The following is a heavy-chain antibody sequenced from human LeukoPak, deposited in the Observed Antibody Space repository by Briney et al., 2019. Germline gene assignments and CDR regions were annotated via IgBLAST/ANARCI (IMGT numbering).Heavy chain of an antibody. CDR1: GFTFSSYE. CDR2: IVSGTYI. V-gene: IGHV3-21*01. J-gene: IGHJ4*02. Sequence: GGSLRLSCAASGFTFSSYEMNWVRQAPGKGLEWVSSIVSGTYIYYAEAVKGRFTISRDNARSSVSLQMNSLRVEDTAVYYCARTCEYCSGDRGLYYFDLWGQGTLVTVSS. CDR3: ARTCEYCSGDRGLYYFDL. D-gene: IGHD2-15*01.